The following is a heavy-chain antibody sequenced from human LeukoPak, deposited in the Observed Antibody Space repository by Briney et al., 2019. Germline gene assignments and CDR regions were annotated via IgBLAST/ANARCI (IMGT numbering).Heavy chain of an antibody. V-gene: IGHV3-23*01. J-gene: IGHJ4*02. D-gene: IGHD4-23*01. CDR2: IGYAGGDI. CDR3: AKYAPPTTVVTRFFDY. Sequence: PGGSLRLSCVASGFTFSSYAMSWVRQAPGKGLEWVSVIGYAGGDIQYADSVKGRFTISRDNSKNTLYLQMSSLRAEDTAVYYCAKYAPPTTVVTRFFDYWGQGTLVTVSS. CDR1: GFTFSSYA.